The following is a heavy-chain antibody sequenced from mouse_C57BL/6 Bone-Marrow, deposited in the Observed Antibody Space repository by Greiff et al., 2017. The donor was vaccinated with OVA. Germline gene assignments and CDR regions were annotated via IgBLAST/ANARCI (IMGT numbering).Heavy chain of an antibody. V-gene: IGHV1-50*01. J-gene: IGHJ4*01. CDR2: IDPSDSYT. CDR1: GYTFTSYW. D-gene: IGHD1-1*02. Sequence: VQLQQPGAELVKPGASVKLSCKASGYTFTSYWMQWVKQRPGQGLEWIGEIDPSDSYTNYNQKFKGKATLTVDTSSSTAYMQLSSLTSEDSAVYFCARRPRGSPYAMDYWGQGTSVTVSS. CDR3: ARRPRGSPYAMDY.